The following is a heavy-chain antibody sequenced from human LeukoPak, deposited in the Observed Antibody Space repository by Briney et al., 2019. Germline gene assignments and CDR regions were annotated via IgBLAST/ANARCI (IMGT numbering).Heavy chain of an antibody. Sequence: GGSLRLSCAASGITFSSYGMSWVRQAPGKGLEWVSAISGSGGSTYYADSVKGRFTISRDNSKNTLYLQMNSLRAEDTAVYYCAKDELGSGSYDAFDIWGQGTMVTVSS. J-gene: IGHJ3*02. CDR2: ISGSGGST. V-gene: IGHV3-23*01. CDR1: GITFSSYG. D-gene: IGHD1-26*01. CDR3: AKDELGSGSYDAFDI.